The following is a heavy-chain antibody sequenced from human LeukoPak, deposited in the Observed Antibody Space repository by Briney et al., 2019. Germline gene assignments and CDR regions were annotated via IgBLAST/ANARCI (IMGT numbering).Heavy chain of an antibody. Sequence: SETLSLTCAVYGGSFSGYYWSWIRQPPGKGLGWIGEINHSGSTNYNPSLKSRVTISVDTSKDQFSLKLSSVTAADTAVYYCARVIEMTTVTTDWFDPWGQGTLVTVSS. CDR1: GGSFSGYY. D-gene: IGHD4-17*01. J-gene: IGHJ5*02. CDR2: INHSGST. V-gene: IGHV4-34*01. CDR3: ARVIEMTTVTTDWFDP.